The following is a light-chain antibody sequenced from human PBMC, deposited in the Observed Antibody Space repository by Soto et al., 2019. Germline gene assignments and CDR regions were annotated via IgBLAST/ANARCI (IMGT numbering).Light chain of an antibody. V-gene: IGKV1-9*01. Sequence: DIQLTQSPSFLSASVGDRVTITCRASQAISSSLAWYQHNPGKAPKLLIYAASTLQNGVPSSFSGSGSGTEFSLTISSLQPEDFATYYCQHHNDYPYTFGQGTKVEIK. J-gene: IGKJ2*01. CDR2: AAS. CDR1: QAISSS. CDR3: QHHNDYPYT.